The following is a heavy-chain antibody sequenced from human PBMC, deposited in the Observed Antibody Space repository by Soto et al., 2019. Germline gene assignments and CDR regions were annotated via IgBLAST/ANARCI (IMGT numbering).Heavy chain of an antibody. Sequence: EVQLVESGGGLVQPGGSLRLSCAASGFTVSNLYMTWVRQAPGKGLQWVAVISSGGSTYYADSVKGRFTISRDNSKNTLCLEMNSLRAEDTAVYYCARDTLGGAYDFLHGGQGTLVTVSS. D-gene: IGHD3-3*01. CDR1: GFTVSNLY. J-gene: IGHJ4*02. CDR2: ISSGGST. CDR3: ARDTLGGAYDFLH. V-gene: IGHV3-66*01.